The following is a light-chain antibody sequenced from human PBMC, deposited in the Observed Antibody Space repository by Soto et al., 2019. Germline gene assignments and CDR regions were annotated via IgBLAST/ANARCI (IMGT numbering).Light chain of an antibody. CDR3: QQVNSYQLT. Sequence: IQLTQSPSSLSASVGDRVTITCRASQGISSSLAWYQQTPGKAPKFLIYAASTLQSGVPARFSGSGSGTDFTLTISSLQPEDFATYYCQQVNSYQLTLGGGTKVDIK. CDR1: QGISSS. V-gene: IGKV1-9*01. J-gene: IGKJ4*01. CDR2: AAS.